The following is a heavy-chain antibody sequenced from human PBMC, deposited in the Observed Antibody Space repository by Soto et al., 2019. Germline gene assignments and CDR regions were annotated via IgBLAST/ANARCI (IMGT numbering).Heavy chain of an antibody. V-gene: IGHV4-39*01. J-gene: IGHJ5*02. CDR2: MYYSGST. CDR3: ARHGERTIRSLNWFEP. D-gene: IGHD4-17*01. CDR1: CGSISSSSYF. Sequence: SQTLSLTCPFSCGSISSSSYFWGFIPQRPLKGLEWIGSMYYSGSTYYNPSLKSRVTISVDTSKNQFSLKLSSVTAADTAVYYCARHGERTIRSLNWFEPWGQGTLVTVSS.